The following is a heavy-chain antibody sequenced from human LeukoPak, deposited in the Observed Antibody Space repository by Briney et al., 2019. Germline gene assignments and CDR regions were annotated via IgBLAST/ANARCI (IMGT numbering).Heavy chain of an antibody. CDR1: GGTFSSYA. Sequence: SVKVSCKASGGTFSSYAISWVRQAPGQGLEWMGGIIPIFGTANYAQKFQGRVTITADESTSTAYMELSSLRSEDTAVYYCASLYGGYEPRRVRATTIDYWGQGTLVTVSS. CDR3: ASLYGGYEPRRVRATTIDY. V-gene: IGHV1-69*01. J-gene: IGHJ4*02. CDR2: IIPIFGTA. D-gene: IGHD5-12*01.